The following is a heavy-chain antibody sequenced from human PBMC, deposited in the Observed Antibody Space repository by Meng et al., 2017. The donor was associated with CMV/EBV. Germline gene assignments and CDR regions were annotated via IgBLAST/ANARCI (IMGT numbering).Heavy chain of an antibody. Sequence: FTGYYVRWVRLGPGPGLEWVGWINLSSGGTNYAQRLQGRVTMTRDTSISTAYMELSRLGSNDTAVYYCARSVPKYSAVADPTSDYWGQGTLVTVSS. D-gene: IGHD6-19*01. CDR2: INLSSGGT. CDR1: FTGYY. J-gene: IGHJ4*02. CDR3: ARSVPKYSAVADPTSDY. V-gene: IGHV1-2*02.